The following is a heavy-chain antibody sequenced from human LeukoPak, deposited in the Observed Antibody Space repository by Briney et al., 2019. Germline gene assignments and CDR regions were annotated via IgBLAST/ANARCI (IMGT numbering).Heavy chain of an antibody. J-gene: IGHJ4*02. Sequence: PSETLSLTCAVSGGSINSHYWGWIRQPPGKGLQWIGDIYYTGKNNYNPSLKSRVTISLDTSKDHLSLNLISVLAADTAIYYCVRRDTGWNYFDYWGQGILVTVSS. V-gene: IGHV4-59*08. D-gene: IGHD6-19*01. CDR1: GGSINSHY. CDR2: IYYTGKN. CDR3: VRRDTGWNYFDY.